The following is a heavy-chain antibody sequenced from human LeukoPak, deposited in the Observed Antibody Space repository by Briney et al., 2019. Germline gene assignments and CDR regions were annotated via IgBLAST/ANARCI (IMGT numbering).Heavy chain of an antibody. CDR2: IIPIFGTA. CDR3: AAGPYDYVWGSYRVADY. V-gene: IGHV1-69*05. Sequence: RASVKVSCRASGGTFSSYAISWVRQAPGQGLEWMGGIIPIFGTANYAQKFQGRVTITTDESTSTAYMELSSLRSEDTAVYYCAAGPYDYVWGSYRVADYWGQGTLVTVSS. J-gene: IGHJ4*02. D-gene: IGHD3-16*02. CDR1: GGTFSSYA.